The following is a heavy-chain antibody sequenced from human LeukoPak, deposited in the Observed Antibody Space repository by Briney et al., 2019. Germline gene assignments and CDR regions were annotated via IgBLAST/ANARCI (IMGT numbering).Heavy chain of an antibody. CDR1: GDSIRRSNW. J-gene: IGHJ4*02. D-gene: IGHD3-22*01. Sequence: SETLSLTCAVSGDSIRRSNWWSWVRQPPGKGLEWIGEFYHSGTTNYNPSLKSRVTISLDKSKNQFSLKLSSVTAADTAVYYCARQGGYNQDYWGQGILVTVSS. V-gene: IGHV4-4*02. CDR2: FYHSGTT. CDR3: ARQGGYNQDY.